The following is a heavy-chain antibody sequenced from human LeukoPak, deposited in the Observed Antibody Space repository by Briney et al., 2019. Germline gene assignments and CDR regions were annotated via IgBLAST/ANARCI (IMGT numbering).Heavy chain of an antibody. V-gene: IGHV4-61*02. D-gene: IGHD6-13*01. CDR3: ARLWHSSSWYDGFDY. Sequence: SETLSLTCTVSGGSISSGSYYWSWIRQPAGKGLEWIGRIYTSGSTNYNPSLKSRVTISVDTSKNQFSLRLNSVTAADTAVYYCARLWHSSSWYDGFDYWGQGTLVTVSS. J-gene: IGHJ4*02. CDR2: IYTSGST. CDR1: GGSISSGSYY.